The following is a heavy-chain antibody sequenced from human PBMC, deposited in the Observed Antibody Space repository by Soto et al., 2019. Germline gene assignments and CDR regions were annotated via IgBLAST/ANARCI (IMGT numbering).Heavy chain of an antibody. V-gene: IGHV4-30-4*01. CDR3: AAHAMGIAVASAP. J-gene: IGHJ5*02. Sequence: KTSETLSLTCSVSGGSISSGDYYWSWIRQPPGKGLEWIGYISYSGNTYYRPSLESRVTISVDTSKNQFSLKLTSVTAADTAVYYCAAHAMGIAVASAPWGQGTLVTVSS. CDR1: GGSISSGDYY. D-gene: IGHD6-19*01. CDR2: ISYSGNT.